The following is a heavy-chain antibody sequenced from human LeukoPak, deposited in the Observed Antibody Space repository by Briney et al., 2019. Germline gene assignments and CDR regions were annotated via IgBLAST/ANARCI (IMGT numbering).Heavy chain of an antibody. D-gene: IGHD1-14*01. J-gene: IGHJ3*02. Sequence: PGRSLRLSCAASGFTFSSYAMHWVRQAPGKGLEWVSVIYSGGSTYYADSVKGRFTISRDNSKNTLYLQMNSLRAEDTAVYYCARSQQSAGNDAFDIWGQGTMVTVSS. CDR1: GFTFSSYA. V-gene: IGHV3-66*01. CDR2: IYSGGST. CDR3: ARSQQSAGNDAFDI.